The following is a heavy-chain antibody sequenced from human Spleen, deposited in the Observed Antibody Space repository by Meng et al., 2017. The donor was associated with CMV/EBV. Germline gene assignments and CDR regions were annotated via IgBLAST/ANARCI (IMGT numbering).Heavy chain of an antibody. D-gene: IGHD3-22*01. CDR2: ISSSSSYI. CDR1: AFTLCSYS. V-gene: IGHV3-21*01. Sequence: EVQLVESGEGLVKLGGSRRLSCAASAFTLCSYSMNWVRQAPGKGLEWVSSISSSSSYIYDADSVKGRFTISRDNAKNSQYLQMNSLRAEDTAVYYCARDNVGNYDSSGYYFGAHDYGGQGTLVTVSS. J-gene: IGHJ4*02. CDR3: ARDNVGNYDSSGYYFGAHDY.